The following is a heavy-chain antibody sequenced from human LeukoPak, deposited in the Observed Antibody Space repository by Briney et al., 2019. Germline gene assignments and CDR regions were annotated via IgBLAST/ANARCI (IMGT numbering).Heavy chain of an antibody. Sequence: SETLSLTCAVYGGSFSGYYWSWIRQPPGKGLEWIGEINHSGSTNYNPSLKSRVTISVDTSKNQFSLKLSSVTAADTAVYYCARGSLLWFGEVGFGYWGQGTLVTVSS. V-gene: IGHV4-34*01. CDR3: ARGSLLWFGEVGFGY. J-gene: IGHJ4*02. CDR2: INHSGST. CDR1: GGSFSGYY. D-gene: IGHD3-10*01.